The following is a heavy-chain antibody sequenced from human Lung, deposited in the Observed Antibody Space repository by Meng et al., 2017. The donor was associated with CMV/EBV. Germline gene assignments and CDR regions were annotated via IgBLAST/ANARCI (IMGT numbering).Heavy chain of an antibody. CDR1: SGGYY. Sequence: SGGYYWSWIRQHPGKGLEWIGYIYYSGSTYYNPSLKSRVTISVDTSKNQFSLKLSSVTAVDTAVYYCARSGRPYCSSTSCSSGWFDPWGQGTLVTVSS. V-gene: IGHV4-31*02. CDR3: ARSGRPYCSSTSCSSGWFDP. D-gene: IGHD2-2*01. J-gene: IGHJ5*02. CDR2: IYYSGST.